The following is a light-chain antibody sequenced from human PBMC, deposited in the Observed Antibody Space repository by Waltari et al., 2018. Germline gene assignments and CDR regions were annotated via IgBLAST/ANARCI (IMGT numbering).Light chain of an antibody. CDR1: RSNIGSNT. CDR3: ATWGDSLNGPYV. Sequence: QSVLTQPPSASGTPGQRVTISCSGSRSNIGSNTVNWYQQLPGTAPKLPIYSDDQRPSGVSDRFSGYKSGTSASLAISGLQSEDEADYYCATWGDSLNGPYVFGTGTRVTVL. J-gene: IGLJ1*01. CDR2: SDD. V-gene: IGLV1-44*01.